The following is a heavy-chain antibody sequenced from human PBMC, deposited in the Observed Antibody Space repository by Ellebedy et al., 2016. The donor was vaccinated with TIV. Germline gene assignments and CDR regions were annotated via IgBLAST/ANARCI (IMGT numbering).Heavy chain of an antibody. CDR2: LSGSGGST. V-gene: IGHV3-23*01. Sequence: PGGSLRLSCAASGFTFSNYAMSWVRQAPGKGLEWVSALSGSGGSTYYADSVKGRFTISRDNSKNTLSLQMNSLRAEDTAVYYCAKVATIIVRLTDVDYWGQGTLVTVSS. J-gene: IGHJ4*02. CDR3: AKVATIIVRLTDVDY. D-gene: IGHD3-22*01. CDR1: GFTFSNYA.